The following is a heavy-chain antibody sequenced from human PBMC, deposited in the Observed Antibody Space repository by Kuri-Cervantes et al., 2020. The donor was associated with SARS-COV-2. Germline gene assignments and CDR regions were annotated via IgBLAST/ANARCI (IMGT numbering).Heavy chain of an antibody. CDR1: GFTFSSYD. V-gene: IGHV3-13*03. CDR3: AKVKVDSNSWQPLDY. J-gene: IGHJ4*02. CDR2: IGTAGDT. Sequence: GESLKISCAACGFTFSSYDMHWVRQATGKGLEWVSAIGTAGDTYYPGSVKGQFTISRENAKNSLYLQMNSLRAGDTAVYYCAKVKVDSNSWQPLDYWGQGTLVTVSS. D-gene: IGHD6-13*01.